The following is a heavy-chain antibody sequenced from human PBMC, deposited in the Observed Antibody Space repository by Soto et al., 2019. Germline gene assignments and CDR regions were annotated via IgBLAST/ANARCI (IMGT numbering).Heavy chain of an antibody. J-gene: IGHJ5*02. CDR2: MYYGGRT. V-gene: IGHV4-59*08. D-gene: IGHD2-15*01. CDR1: GGSISSYY. Sequence: PSETLSLTCTVSGGSISSYYWSWIRQPPGKGLEWIGYMYYGGRTNYNPSLKSRVNISVDTSKMQNTQKLSSVTAADTALYFCARGTPSPLIVRSSRGPWFDPWGQGTLVTVS. CDR3: ARGTPSPLIVRSSRGPWFDP.